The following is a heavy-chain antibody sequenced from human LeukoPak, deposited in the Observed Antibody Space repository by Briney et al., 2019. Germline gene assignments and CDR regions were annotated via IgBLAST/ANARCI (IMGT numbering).Heavy chain of an antibody. D-gene: IGHD7-27*01. V-gene: IGHV3-30*02. CDR2: IRHDGTDQ. CDR3: AKDGNWASVS. Sequence: GGSLRLSCVGSGFTFSVHWVREVPGKGLEWLTFIRHDGTDQHYADSVRGRFTISRDNSKNTVYLQMNSLRPEDTALYYCAKDGNWASVSWGQGTLVTVSS. CDR1: GFTFS. J-gene: IGHJ5*02.